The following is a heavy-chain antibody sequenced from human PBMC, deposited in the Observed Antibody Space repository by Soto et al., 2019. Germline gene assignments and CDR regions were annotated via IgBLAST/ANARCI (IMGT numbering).Heavy chain of an antibody. CDR2: IYYSGST. Sequence: PSETPSLTCTVSGGSISSGGYYWSWIRQHPGKGLEWIGYIYYSGSTYYNPSLKSRVTISVDTSKNQFSLKLSSVTAADTAVYYCARTEVLNYYGSGSYYDLTFDYWGQGTLVTVSS. V-gene: IGHV4-31*03. J-gene: IGHJ4*02. CDR1: GGSISSGGYY. D-gene: IGHD3-10*01. CDR3: ARTEVLNYYGSGSYYDLTFDY.